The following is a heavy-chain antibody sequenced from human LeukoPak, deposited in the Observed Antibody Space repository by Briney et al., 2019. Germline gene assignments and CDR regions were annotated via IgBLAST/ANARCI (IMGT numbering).Heavy chain of an antibody. Sequence: ASVKVSCKVSGYTFTDYYMHWVQQAPGKGLEWMGLVDPEDGETIYAEKFQGRVTITADTSTDTAYMELSSLRPEDTAVYYCATDSMVRGVIPLWGQGTLVTVSS. CDR3: ATDSMVRGVIPL. CDR1: GYTFTDYY. D-gene: IGHD3-10*01. J-gene: IGHJ4*02. CDR2: VDPEDGET. V-gene: IGHV1-69-2*01.